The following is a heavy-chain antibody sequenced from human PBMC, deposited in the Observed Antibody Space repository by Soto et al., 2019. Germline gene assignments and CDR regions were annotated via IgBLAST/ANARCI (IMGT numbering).Heavy chain of an antibody. CDR1: GGSLSDYY. J-gene: IGHJ4*02. V-gene: IGHV4-34*01. Sequence: QVQLQHWGAGLLKPSETLSRTCAVYGGSLSDYYWSWIRQPPGKGLEWIGEINDSGSTNYNPSFKSRVTISADTSKNQFSLKLTSVTAADTAVYYCARRVTMQYYFDYWGQGTLVPVFS. CDR2: INDSGST. D-gene: IGHD2-2*01. CDR3: ARRVTMQYYFDY.